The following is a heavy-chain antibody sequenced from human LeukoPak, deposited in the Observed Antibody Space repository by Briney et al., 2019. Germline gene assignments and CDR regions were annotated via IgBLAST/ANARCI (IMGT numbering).Heavy chain of an antibody. CDR1: GFTFSNYG. CDR2: ISGGGGYT. V-gene: IGHV3-23*01. D-gene: IGHD2-2*01. J-gene: IGHJ4*02. Sequence: GRSLRLSCAASGFTFSNYGMHWVRQAPGKGLEWVSAISGGGGYTYSADSVKGRFTISRDNSKNTLYLQMTSLRAEDTAIYYRAKLMVGFGYCITTNCQPFDYWGQGTLVTVSS. CDR3: AKLMVGFGYCITTNCQPFDY.